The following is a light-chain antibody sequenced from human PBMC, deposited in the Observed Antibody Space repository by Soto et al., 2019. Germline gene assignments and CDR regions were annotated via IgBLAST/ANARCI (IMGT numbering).Light chain of an antibody. CDR1: QSVSSSY. CDR2: GAS. Sequence: EIVLTQSPGTLSLSPGERATLSCRASQSVSSSYLAWYQLKPGQAPRLLIYGASSRATGIPDRFSGSGSGTDFTLTISSLEPEDFAVYYCQQYGSAPYNFGQGTKLEIK. V-gene: IGKV3-20*01. J-gene: IGKJ2*01. CDR3: QQYGSAPYN.